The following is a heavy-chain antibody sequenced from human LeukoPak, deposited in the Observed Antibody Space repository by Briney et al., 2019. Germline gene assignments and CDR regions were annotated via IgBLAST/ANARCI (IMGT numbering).Heavy chain of an antibody. J-gene: IGHJ4*02. CDR3: ATSPPRGFGASFDY. D-gene: IGHD3-10*01. Sequence: SVKVSCKASGGTFSRYAISWVRQAPGQGLEWMGRIIPILGIANYAQKFQGRVTITADKSTSTAYMELSSLRSEDTAVYYCATSPPRGFGASFDYWGQGTLVTVSS. CDR1: GGTFSRYA. CDR2: IIPILGIA. V-gene: IGHV1-69*04.